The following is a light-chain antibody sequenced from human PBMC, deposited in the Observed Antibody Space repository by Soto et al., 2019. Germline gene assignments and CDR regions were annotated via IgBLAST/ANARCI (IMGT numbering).Light chain of an antibody. CDR1: QSLLHSNGYNY. CDR3: IQPLQAPPT. V-gene: IGKV2-28*01. Sequence: DTVMTQSPLSLPVTPGEPASISCKSSQSLLHSNGYNYVDRYLQKPGQSPQLLISLASNLTSGVPDRFSGSGSGTDFTLKISRVDAEAVGVYYCIQPLQAPPTFGQGTKVEIK. CDR2: LAS. J-gene: IGKJ1*01.